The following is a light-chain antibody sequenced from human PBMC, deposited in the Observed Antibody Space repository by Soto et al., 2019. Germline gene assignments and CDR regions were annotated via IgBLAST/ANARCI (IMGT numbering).Light chain of an antibody. J-gene: IGKJ3*01. CDR1: QSVSSSY. CDR2: GAS. Sequence: EIVLTQSPGTLSLSPGERATLSCRASQSVSSSYLAWYQQKPGQAPRLLIYGASSRATGIPDRFSGSGSGTDFALTICRREPEDFAVYYCQQYSSSPPTFGPGTKVDIK. V-gene: IGKV3-20*01. CDR3: QQYSSSPPT.